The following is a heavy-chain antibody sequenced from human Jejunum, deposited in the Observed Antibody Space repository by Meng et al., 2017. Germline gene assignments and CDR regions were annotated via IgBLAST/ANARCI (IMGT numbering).Heavy chain of an antibody. Sequence: QITLKESGPTLVKPTQTLTLTCTVSGFSLSTSGVGVGWIRQPPGKALECLALIYWDDDKRYNPSLKNRLTITKDTSRNQVVLTMTNMDPVDTATYYCAHRLAYSSNYNVGWFDPWGQGTLVTVSS. V-gene: IGHV2-5*02. D-gene: IGHD4-11*01. CDR2: IYWDDDK. CDR1: GFSLSTSGVG. J-gene: IGHJ5*02. CDR3: AHRLAYSSNYNVGWFDP.